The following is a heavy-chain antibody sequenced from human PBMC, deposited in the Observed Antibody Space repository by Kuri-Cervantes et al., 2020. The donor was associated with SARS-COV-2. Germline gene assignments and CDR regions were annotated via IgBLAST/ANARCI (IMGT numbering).Heavy chain of an antibody. V-gene: IGHV4-4*02. CDR1: GGSISSSNW. D-gene: IGHD2-21*02. J-gene: IGHJ3*02. Sequence: GSLRLSCAVSGGSISSSNWWSWVRQPPGKGLEWIGEIYHSGSTNYNPSLKSRVTISVDKSKNQFSLKLSSVTAADTAVYYCARDTGYCGGDCSAFDIWGQGTMVTV. CDR3: ARDTGYCGGDCSAFDI. CDR2: IYHSGST.